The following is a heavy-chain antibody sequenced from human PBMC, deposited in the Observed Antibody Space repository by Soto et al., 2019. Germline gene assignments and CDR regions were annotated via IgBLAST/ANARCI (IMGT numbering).Heavy chain of an antibody. D-gene: IGHD3-22*01. CDR1: GGTFSSFV. J-gene: IGHJ4*02. Sequence: QVQLVQSGAEVKKPGSSVKVSCKASGGTFSSFVISWVRQAPGQGLEWMGRIIPSIGIINYAQKFQGRVTITAHKSTSTDYMELSRLRSDETAVYYCAREGDMKFHSDSSDEPGYWGQGTLVTVSS. V-gene: IGHV1-69*04. CDR2: IIPSIGII. CDR3: AREGDMKFHSDSSDEPGY.